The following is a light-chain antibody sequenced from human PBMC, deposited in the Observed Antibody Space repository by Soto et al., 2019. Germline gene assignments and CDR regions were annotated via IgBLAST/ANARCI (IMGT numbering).Light chain of an antibody. J-gene: IGLJ2*01. V-gene: IGLV2-11*01. Sequence: QSVLTQPRSVSGSPGQSVTISCTGTSSDVGGYNYVSWYQQHPGKAPKLMIYDVSKRPSGVPDRFSGSKSGNTASLTISGLPAEDEADYYCCSYAGSYTFVFGGGTKVTVL. CDR3: CSYAGSYTFV. CDR1: SSDVGGYNY. CDR2: DVS.